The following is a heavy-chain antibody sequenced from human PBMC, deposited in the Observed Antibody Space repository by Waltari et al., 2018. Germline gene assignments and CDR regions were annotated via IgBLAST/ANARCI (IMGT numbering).Heavy chain of an antibody. CDR2: ISWDGGST. Sequence: EVQLVESGGVVVQPGGSLRLSCAASGFTFDDYALHWVRQAPGEGLEWVSLISWDGGSTYYADSVKGRFTISRDNSKNSLYLQMNSLRAEDTALYYCAKDNCSGGSCYDFWGQGTLVTVSS. CDR1: GFTFDDYA. CDR3: AKDNCSGGSCYDF. J-gene: IGHJ4*02. D-gene: IGHD2-15*01. V-gene: IGHV3-43D*03.